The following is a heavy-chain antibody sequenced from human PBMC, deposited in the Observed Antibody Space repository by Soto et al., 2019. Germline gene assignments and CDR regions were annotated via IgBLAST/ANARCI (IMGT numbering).Heavy chain of an antibody. D-gene: IGHD3-10*01. V-gene: IGHV3-30*18. CDR1: GFTFSSYG. Sequence: QVQLVESGGGVVQPGRSLRLSCAASGFTFSSYGRHWVRQGPSKVLEWVAVISYDGSNKFYADSVKGRFTISRDNSKNTLYLQMNSLRAEDTAVYYCAKDRGGPFDYWGQGTLVTVSS. CDR3: AKDRGGPFDY. CDR2: ISYDGSNK. J-gene: IGHJ4*02.